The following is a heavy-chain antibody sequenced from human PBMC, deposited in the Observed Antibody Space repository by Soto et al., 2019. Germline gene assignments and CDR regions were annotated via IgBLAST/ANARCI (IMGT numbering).Heavy chain of an antibody. D-gene: IGHD3-3*01. CDR2: IYHSGHT. V-gene: IGHV4-30-4*01. J-gene: IGHJ3*01. CDR3: ARVIWSGYGRRAFDF. Sequence: QVQLQESGPGLVKPSQTLSLTCTVSGDSMTSGDNYWSWIRQSPGTGLEWIGYIYHSGHTYYSPSLKSRVTISVDTSRNQFSLELSSVTAADTAIYYCARVIWSGYGRRAFDFWGQGTMVTVSS. CDR1: GDSMTSGDNY.